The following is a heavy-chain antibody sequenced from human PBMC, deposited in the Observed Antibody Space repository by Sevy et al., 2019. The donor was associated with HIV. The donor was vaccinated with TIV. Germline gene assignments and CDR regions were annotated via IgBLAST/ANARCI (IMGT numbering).Heavy chain of an antibody. J-gene: IGHJ4*02. CDR3: ARVGVSYCTDDCYHRFDY. V-gene: IGHV3-30*09. CDR1: GFTFSSYA. CDR2: ISYDGSKK. D-gene: IGHD2-21*02. Sequence: GGSLRLSCAASGFTFSSYALLWVRQAPGKGLEWVSLISYDGSKKYYSDSVKGQFAISRDESKATLFLQMNSLRSEDTAIYYCARVGVSYCTDDCYHRFDYWGRGTLVTVSS.